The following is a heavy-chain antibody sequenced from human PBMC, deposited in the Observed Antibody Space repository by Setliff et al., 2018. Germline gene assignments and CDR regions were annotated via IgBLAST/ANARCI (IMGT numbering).Heavy chain of an antibody. CDR2: ITSDGSSTI. V-gene: IGHV3-48*01. Sequence: PGGSLRLSCAASGFTFSNYYMHWVRQAPGKGLVWVSRITSDGSSTIYYADSVKGRFTISRDNAQNSLYLQMNSLRAEDTAVYYCAKDFRDLGYSDYWGQGTLVTVSS. CDR1: GFTFSNYY. CDR3: AKDFRDLGYSDY. J-gene: IGHJ4*02.